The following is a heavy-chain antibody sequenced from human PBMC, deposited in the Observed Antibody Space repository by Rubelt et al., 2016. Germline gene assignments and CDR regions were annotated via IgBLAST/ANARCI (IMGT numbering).Heavy chain of an antibody. D-gene: IGHD7-27*01. V-gene: IGHV3-21*01. J-gene: IGHJ3*02. CDR2: ISSSSSYI. Sequence: GQLVESGGGLVKPGGSLRLSCAASGFTFSSYSMNWVRQAPGKGLEWVSSISSSSSYIYYADSVKGRFTISRDNAKNSLYLQMNSLRAEDTAVYYCARGAAQDTWGAFDIWGQGTMVTVSS. CDR3: ARGAAQDTWGAFDI. CDR1: GFTFSSYS.